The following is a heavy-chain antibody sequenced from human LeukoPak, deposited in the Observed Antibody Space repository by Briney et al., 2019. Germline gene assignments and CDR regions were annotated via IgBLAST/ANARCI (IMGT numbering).Heavy chain of an antibody. CDR3: ARVPIGWVPHYSGYWYFDL. V-gene: IGHV4-34*01. CDR2: INHSGST. Sequence: PSETLSLTCAVYGGSFSGYYWSWIRQPPGKGLEWIGEINHSGSTNYNPSLKSRVTISVDTSKNQFSLKLSSVTAADTAVYYCARVPIGWVPHYSGYWYFDLWGRGTLVTVSS. D-gene: IGHD3-10*01. J-gene: IGHJ2*01. CDR1: GGSFSGYY.